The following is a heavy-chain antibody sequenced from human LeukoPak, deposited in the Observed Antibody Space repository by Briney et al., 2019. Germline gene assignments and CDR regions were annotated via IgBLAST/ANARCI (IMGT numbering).Heavy chain of an antibody. D-gene: IGHD1-7*01. CDR1: GGSFSGYY. CDR2: INHSGST. V-gene: IGHV4-34*01. Sequence: PSETLCLTCAVYGGSFSGYYWSWIRQPPGKGLEWIGAINHSGSTNYNPSLKSRVTISIDTTNNQCSLKLSSVTAADTAVYYCARGVNWNYRIFDYWGQGTLVTVSS. CDR3: ARGVNWNYRIFDY. J-gene: IGHJ4*02.